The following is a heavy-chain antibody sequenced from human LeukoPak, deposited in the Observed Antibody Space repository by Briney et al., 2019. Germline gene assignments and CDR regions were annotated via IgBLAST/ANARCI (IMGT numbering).Heavy chain of an antibody. CDR2: IIPNRGIA. CDR3: ESDTYYDFWSDSYYFDY. CDR1: GGTFSSYA. V-gene: IGHV1-69*04. D-gene: IGHD3-3*01. J-gene: IGHJ4*02. Sequence: AGKVSCKASGGTFSSYAISWVRQAPGQGLEWMGRIIPNRGIANYAQKYQGRVTITADKSTSTANMELSSLIYEDTAVYYCESDTYYDFWSDSYYFDYWGQGTMVTVSS.